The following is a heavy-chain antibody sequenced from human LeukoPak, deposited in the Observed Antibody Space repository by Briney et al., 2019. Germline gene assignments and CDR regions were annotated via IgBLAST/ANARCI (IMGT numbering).Heavy chain of an antibody. CDR1: GGTFSSYA. Sequence: ASVKVSCKASGGTFSSYAISWVRQAPGQGLEWMGRIIPIFGTANYAQKFQGGVTITTDESTSTAYMELSSLRSEDTAVYYCARDPGNYGGFDYWGQGTLVTVSS. J-gene: IGHJ4*02. CDR3: ARDPGNYGGFDY. D-gene: IGHD1-7*01. CDR2: IIPIFGTA. V-gene: IGHV1-69*05.